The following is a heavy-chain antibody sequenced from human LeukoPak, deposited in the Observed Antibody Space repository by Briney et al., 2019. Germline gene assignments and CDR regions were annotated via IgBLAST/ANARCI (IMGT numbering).Heavy chain of an antibody. CDR1: GYTFTGYF. CDR2: INPNSGGT. J-gene: IGHJ6*03. D-gene: IGHD2-21*02. CDR3: ARAFVVVTAINNYYYYMDV. V-gene: IGHV1-2*02. Sequence: GASVKVSCKASGYTFTGYFIHWVRQAPGQGLEWMGWINPNSGGTNYAQKFQGRVTMTTDTSISTAYMELSRLRSDDTAVYYCARAFVVVTAINNYYYYMDVWGKGTTVTVSS.